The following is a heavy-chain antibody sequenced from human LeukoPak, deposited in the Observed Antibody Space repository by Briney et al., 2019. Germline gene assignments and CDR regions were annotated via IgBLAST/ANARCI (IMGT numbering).Heavy chain of an antibody. CDR2: IYHSGST. Sequence: SETLSLTCTVSGGSISSGGYYWSWIRQPPGKGLEWIGYIYHSGSTYYNPSLKSRVTISVDRSKDQFSLKLSSVTAADTAVYYCASNYGSGSYYKADAFDIWGQGTMVTVSS. CDR3: ASNYGSGSYYKADAFDI. D-gene: IGHD3-10*01. CDR1: GGSISSGGYY. V-gene: IGHV4-30-2*01. J-gene: IGHJ3*02.